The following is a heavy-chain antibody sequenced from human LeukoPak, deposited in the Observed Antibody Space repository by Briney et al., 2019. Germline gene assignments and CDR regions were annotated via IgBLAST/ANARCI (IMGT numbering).Heavy chain of an antibody. CDR2: INAGNGNT. Sequence: EASVKVSCKASGYTFTSYAMHWVRQAPGQRLEWMGWINAGNGNTKYSQKFQGRVTITRDTSASTAYMELSSLRSEDTAVYYCARDRAIVVVPAAEGGAFDIWGQGTMVTVSS. D-gene: IGHD2-2*01. V-gene: IGHV1-3*01. CDR3: ARDRAIVVVPAAEGGAFDI. J-gene: IGHJ3*02. CDR1: GYTFTSYA.